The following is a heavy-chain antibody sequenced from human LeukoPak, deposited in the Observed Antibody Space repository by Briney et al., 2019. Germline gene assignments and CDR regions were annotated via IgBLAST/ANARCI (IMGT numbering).Heavy chain of an antibody. D-gene: IGHD3-3*01. V-gene: IGHV3-21*01. J-gene: IGHJ5*02. CDR3: ARALVVDFWGGGIPQIPPKSQNWFDP. CDR1: GFTFSSYS. Sequence: GGSLRLSCAASGFTFSSYSMNWVRQAPGKGLEWVSSISSSSSYIYYADSVKGRFTISRDNAKNSLYLQMNSLRAEDTAVYYCARALVVDFWGGGIPQIPPKSQNWFDPWGQGTLVTVSS. CDR2: ISSSSSYI.